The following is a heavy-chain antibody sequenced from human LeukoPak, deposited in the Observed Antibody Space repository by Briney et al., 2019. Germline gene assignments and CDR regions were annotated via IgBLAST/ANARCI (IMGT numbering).Heavy chain of an antibody. J-gene: IGHJ6*03. D-gene: IGHD3-10*01. CDR2: IRSDGSNE. CDR1: GFTFSSFG. V-gene: IGHV3-30*02. Sequence: GGSLRLSCAASGFTFSSFGMHWVRQAPGKGLDWVAFIRSDGSNEYYAESVKGRFTISRDNSKNTLYLQMNSLRAEDTAVYYCAKADDGGSGSYFDYYYYYMDVWGKGTTVTVSS. CDR3: AKADDGGSGSYFDYYYYYMDV.